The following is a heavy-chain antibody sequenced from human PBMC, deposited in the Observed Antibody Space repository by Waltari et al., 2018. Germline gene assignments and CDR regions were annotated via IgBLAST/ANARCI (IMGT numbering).Heavy chain of an antibody. Sequence: EVQLVQSGAEVRKPGESLKISCKGSGYNFNTYWIGWVRQTPGKGLEWMGIMYPDDSDTRYSPSFQGQVSISADKSATTAFLQWASLKASDTAMYFCVRQSTSPYFAYWGQGTLVTVSS. CDR1: GYNFNTYW. CDR2: MYPDDSDT. V-gene: IGHV5-51*06. CDR3: VRQSTSPYFAY. D-gene: IGHD3-16*01. J-gene: IGHJ4*02.